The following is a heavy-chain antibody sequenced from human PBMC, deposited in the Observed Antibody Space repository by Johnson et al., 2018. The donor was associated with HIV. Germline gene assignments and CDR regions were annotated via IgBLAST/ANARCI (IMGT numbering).Heavy chain of an antibody. CDR3: AKRGTAMVLDAFDI. CDR1: GFTFSNYG. Sequence: QLVESGGGVVQPGRSLRLSCAASGFTFSNYGMNWVRQAPGKGLEWVAVISYDGSTIYYADSVKGRFTISRDNAKNSLYLQMNSLRAEDTAVYFCAKRGTAMVLDAFDIWGQGTMVTVSS. D-gene: IGHD5-18*01. V-gene: IGHV3-30*18. CDR2: ISYDGSTI. J-gene: IGHJ3*02.